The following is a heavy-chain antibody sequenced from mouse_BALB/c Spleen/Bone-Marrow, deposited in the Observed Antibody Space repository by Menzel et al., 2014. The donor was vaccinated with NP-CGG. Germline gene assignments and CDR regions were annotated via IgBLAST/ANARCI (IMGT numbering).Heavy chain of an antibody. CDR3: TRLHYYGYSAY. D-gene: IGHD1-2*01. CDR2: INPDSSTI. V-gene: IGHV4-1*02. CDR1: GFDFSRYW. J-gene: IGHJ3*01. Sequence: ESGGGLVQPGGSLKLSCAASGFDFSRYWMSWVRQAPGKGLEWIGEINPDSSTINYTPSLKDKFIISRVNAKNTPYLQKSKVRSEDTALYYCTRLHYYGYSAYWGQGTLVTVST.